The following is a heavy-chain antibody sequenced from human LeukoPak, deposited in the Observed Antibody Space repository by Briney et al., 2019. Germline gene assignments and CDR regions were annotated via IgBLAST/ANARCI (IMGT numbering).Heavy chain of an antibody. J-gene: IGHJ6*03. V-gene: IGHV3-7*01. CDR1: GFTFSSYW. D-gene: IGHD5-18*01. CDR3: ARDLQLFSTASDYYYYMDV. CDR2: IKQDGSGK. Sequence: PGGSLRLSCAASGFTFSSYWMSWVRQAPGKGLEWVANIKQDGSGKYYVDSVKGRFTISRDNAKNSLYLQMNSLRAEDTAVYYCARDLQLFSTASDYYYYMDVWGKGTTVTVSS.